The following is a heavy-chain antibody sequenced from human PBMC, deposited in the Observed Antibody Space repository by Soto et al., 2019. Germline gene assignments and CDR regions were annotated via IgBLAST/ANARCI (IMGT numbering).Heavy chain of an antibody. Sequence: LRLSCAASGFTFSSYEMNWVRQAPGKGLEWVSYISSSGSTIYYADSVKGRFTISRDNAKNSLYLQMNSLRAEDTAVYYCARDSSSSSYYYYGMDVWGQGTTVTVSS. CDR2: ISSSGSTI. J-gene: IGHJ6*02. CDR3: ARDSSSSSYYYYGMDV. D-gene: IGHD6-6*01. V-gene: IGHV3-48*03. CDR1: GFTFSSYE.